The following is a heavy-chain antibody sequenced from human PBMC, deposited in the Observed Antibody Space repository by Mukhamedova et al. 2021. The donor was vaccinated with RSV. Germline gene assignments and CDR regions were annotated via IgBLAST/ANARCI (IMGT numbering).Heavy chain of an antibody. CDR3: ARRNWGSDY. CDR2: INHGGST. J-gene: IGHJ4*02. D-gene: IGHD7-27*01. Sequence: GKGLEWIGEINHGGSTNYNPSLKSRVTISVDTSKNQFSLKLSSVTAADTAVYYCARRNWGSDYWGQGTLVTVSS. V-gene: IGHV4-34*01.